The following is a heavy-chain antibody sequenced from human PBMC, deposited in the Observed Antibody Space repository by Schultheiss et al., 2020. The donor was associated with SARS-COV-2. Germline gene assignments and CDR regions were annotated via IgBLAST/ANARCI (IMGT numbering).Heavy chain of an antibody. Sequence: GGSLRLSCAASGFTFSSYAMYWVRQAPGKGLEWVAVISYDGSNKYYADSVKGRFTISRDSSKNTVYLQMNSLRVEDTAVYYCARGWFSGGGRLDVWGQGTTVTVSS. J-gene: IGHJ6*02. CDR3: ARGWFSGGGRLDV. CDR2: ISYDGSNK. V-gene: IGHV3-30*07. CDR1: GFTFSSYA. D-gene: IGHD2-15*01.